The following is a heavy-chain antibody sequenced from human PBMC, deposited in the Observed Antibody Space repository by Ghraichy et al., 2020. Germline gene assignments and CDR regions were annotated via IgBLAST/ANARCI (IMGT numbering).Heavy chain of an antibody. CDR2: ISGSGGST. V-gene: IGHV3-23*01. J-gene: IGHJ4*02. CDR3: AKVPQYTVVTLGYFDY. Sequence: GGSLRLSCAASGFTFSSYAMSWVRQAPGKGLEWVSAISGSGGSTYYADSVKGRFTISRDNSKNTLYLQMNSLRAEDTAVYYCAKVPQYTVVTLGYFDYWGQGTLVTVSS. D-gene: IGHD4-23*01. CDR1: GFTFSSYA.